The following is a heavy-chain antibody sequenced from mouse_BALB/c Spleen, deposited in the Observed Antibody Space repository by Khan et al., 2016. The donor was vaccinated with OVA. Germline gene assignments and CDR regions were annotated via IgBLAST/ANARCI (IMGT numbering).Heavy chain of an antibody. Sequence: QVQLKESGAELVKPGASVKLSCKTSGYTFTNYWIQWIKQRPGQGLGWIGQIFPGTGTTYYNQNFKGKATLTVDTSSNTAYMHLSSLTSEDSAVYFCARGYFGNYAFVYWGQGTLVTVSP. J-gene: IGHJ3*01. CDR3: ARGYFGNYAFVY. CDR1: GYTFTNYW. V-gene: IGHV1S132*01. CDR2: IFPGTGTT. D-gene: IGHD2-1*01.